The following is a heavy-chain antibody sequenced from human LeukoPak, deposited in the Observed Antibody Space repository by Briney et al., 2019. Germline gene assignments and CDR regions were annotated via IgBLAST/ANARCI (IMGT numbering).Heavy chain of an antibody. D-gene: IGHD1-26*01. V-gene: IGHV1-2*02. CDR1: GYTFTGYY. Sequence: ASVKVSCKASGYTFTGYYMHWVRQAPGQGLEWMGWINPNSGGTNYAQKFQGRVTMTRDTSISTAYMELRSLRSDDTAVYYCARWDSGSYNGAQDYWGQGTLVTVSS. CDR2: INPNSGGT. CDR3: ARWDSGSYNGAQDY. J-gene: IGHJ4*02.